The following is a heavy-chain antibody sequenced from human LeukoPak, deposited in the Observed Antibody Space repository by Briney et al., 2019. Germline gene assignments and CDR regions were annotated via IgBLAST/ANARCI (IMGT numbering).Heavy chain of an antibody. D-gene: IGHD3-10*01. CDR1: GFTFSSYG. CDR3: AKENIGFGELFTNCFHP. J-gene: IGHJ5*02. Sequence: PGGSLRLSCAASGFTFSSYGMHWGSQAPGKGLEGGAVISYDGSNKYYADSVKGRFTISRDNSKNTLYPQMNSLSAEDTAVYYCAKENIGFGELFTNCFHPWGQGTLVTVSS. CDR2: ISYDGSNK. V-gene: IGHV3-30*18.